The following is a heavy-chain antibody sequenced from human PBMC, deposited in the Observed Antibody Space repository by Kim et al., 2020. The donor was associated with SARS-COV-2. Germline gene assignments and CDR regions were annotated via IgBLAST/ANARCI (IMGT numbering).Heavy chain of an antibody. Sequence: SETLSLTCTVSGGSFSSGSYSWGWIRQPPGKGLQCIGYIYSSGSAYYNPSLKSRVTISXXTSKXQFSLKVSSVTAADXAVYYXARLPXXDLXXXDPXXQG. CDR3: ARLPXXDLXXXDP. J-gene: IGHJ5*02. CDR2: IYSSGSA. V-gene: IGHV4-39*01. CDR1: GGSFSSGSYS.